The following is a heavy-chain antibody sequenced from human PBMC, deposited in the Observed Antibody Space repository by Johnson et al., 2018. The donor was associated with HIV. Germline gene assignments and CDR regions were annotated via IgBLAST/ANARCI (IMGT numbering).Heavy chain of an antibody. CDR3: AKVNGDYKTDAFDI. V-gene: IGHV3-30-3*01. CDR2: ISYDGSNK. D-gene: IGHD4-17*01. J-gene: IGHJ3*02. CDR1: EFSISNYA. Sequence: QVQLVESGGGVVQPGRSLRVSCAASEFSISNYAMHWVRQAPGKGLEWVALISYDGSNKYYADSVKGRFTISRDNSKNTLYLQMNSLRAEDTAVFCCAKVNGDYKTDAFDIWGQGTMVTVSS.